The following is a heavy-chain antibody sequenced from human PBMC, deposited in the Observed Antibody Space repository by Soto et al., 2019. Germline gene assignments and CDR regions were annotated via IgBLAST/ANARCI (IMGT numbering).Heavy chain of an antibody. Sequence: GGSLRLSCAASGFTFSSYAMSWVRQAPGKGLEWVSAISGSGGSTYYADSVKGRFTISRDNSKNTLYLQMNSPRTEDTAVYYCAKDHWGWAARDAFDIWGQGTMVTVSS. D-gene: IGHD6-6*01. CDR2: ISGSGGST. J-gene: IGHJ3*02. CDR1: GFTFSSYA. V-gene: IGHV3-23*01. CDR3: AKDHWGWAARDAFDI.